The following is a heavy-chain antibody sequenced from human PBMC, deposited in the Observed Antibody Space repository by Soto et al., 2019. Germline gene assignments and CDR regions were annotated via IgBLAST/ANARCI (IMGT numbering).Heavy chain of an antibody. CDR3: AKEDSYGLRGGWFDP. CDR1: GFTFSSYG. V-gene: IGHV3-30*18. D-gene: IGHD5-18*01. Sequence: QVQLVESGGGVVQPGRSLRLSCAASGFTFSSYGMHWVRQAPGKGLEWVAVISYDGSNKYYADSVKGRFTISRDNSKNTLYLQMNSLRAEDTAVYYCAKEDSYGLRGGWFDPWGQGTLVTVSS. CDR2: ISYDGSNK. J-gene: IGHJ5*02.